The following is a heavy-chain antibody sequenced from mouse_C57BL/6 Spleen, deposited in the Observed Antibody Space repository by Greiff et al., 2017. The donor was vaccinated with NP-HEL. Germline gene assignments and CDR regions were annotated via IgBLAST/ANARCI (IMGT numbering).Heavy chain of an antibody. V-gene: IGHV3-6*01. Sequence: ESGPGLVKPSQSLSLTCSVTGYSITSGYYWNWIRQFPGNKLEWMGYISYDGSNNYNPSLKNRISITRDTSKNQFFLKLNSVTTEDTATYYCARDRTTVVAYYAMDYWAQGTSVTVSS. J-gene: IGHJ4*01. CDR3: ARDRTTVVAYYAMDY. CDR2: ISYDGSN. CDR1: GYSITSGYY. D-gene: IGHD1-1*01.